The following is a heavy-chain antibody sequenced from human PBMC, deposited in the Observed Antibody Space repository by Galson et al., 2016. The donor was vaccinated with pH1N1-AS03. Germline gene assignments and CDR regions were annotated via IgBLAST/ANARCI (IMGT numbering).Heavy chain of an antibody. J-gene: IGHJ5*02. D-gene: IGHD1-1*01. CDR3: TRLTGSGP. CDR1: GFSFSSYG. CDR2: IPYDGNNK. Sequence: SLRLSCAASGFSFSSYGMHWARQAPGKGLEWVAFIPYDGNNKYYSDSVKGRFTISRDNSKNTVYLQMIALRDDDTAVYYCTRLTGSGPWGQGTRVTVSS. V-gene: IGHV3-30*02.